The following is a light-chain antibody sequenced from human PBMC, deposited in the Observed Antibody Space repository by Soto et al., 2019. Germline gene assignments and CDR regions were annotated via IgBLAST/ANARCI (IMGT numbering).Light chain of an antibody. CDR2: SNN. V-gene: IGLV1-44*01. CDR1: RSNIGSNT. J-gene: IGLJ2*01. Sequence: QSVLTQPPSASGTPGQRVTISCSGSRSNIGSNTVNWYQQLPGTAPKLLIYSNNQRPSGVPDRFSGSKSGTSASLAISGLQSEDEADYYCAACDDSLNGPVFGGGTKLTVL. CDR3: AACDDSLNGPV.